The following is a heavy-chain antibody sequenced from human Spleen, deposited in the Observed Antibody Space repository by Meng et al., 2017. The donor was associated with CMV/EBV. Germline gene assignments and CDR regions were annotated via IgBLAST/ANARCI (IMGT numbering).Heavy chain of an antibody. CDR1: GYTFTGYY. D-gene: IGHD2-8*01. Sequence: ASVKVSCKGSGYTFTGYYIHWVRQAPGQGLEWMGWINPNSGGTNYAQKFQGRVTMTRDTSFSTAYMELSRVRSDDTAVYYCARDLAKWGRNNWFDPWGQGTLVTVSS. V-gene: IGHV1-2*02. CDR3: ARDLAKWGRNNWFDP. J-gene: IGHJ5*02. CDR2: INPNSGGT.